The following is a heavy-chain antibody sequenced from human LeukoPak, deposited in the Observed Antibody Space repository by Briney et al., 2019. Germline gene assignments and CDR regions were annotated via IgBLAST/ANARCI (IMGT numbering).Heavy chain of an antibody. CDR2: SSSHGTNV. V-gene: IGHV3-11*04. CDR3: AREGIRAGDTLLYYYMDV. Sequence: GGSLRLSCAASGFSVNDFYMSWIRQSPGKGLEWISDSSSHGTNVYYADSVKGRFTISRDNAKNSLELQMNSLRAEDTAVYYCAREGIRAGDTLLYYYMDVWGKGTTVTVSS. CDR1: GFSVNDFY. D-gene: IGHD6-13*01. J-gene: IGHJ6*03.